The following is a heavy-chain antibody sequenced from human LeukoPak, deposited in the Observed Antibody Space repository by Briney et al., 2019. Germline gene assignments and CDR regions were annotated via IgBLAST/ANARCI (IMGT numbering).Heavy chain of an antibody. D-gene: IGHD2-8*01. CDR3: TRGVTIVPDY. J-gene: IGHJ4*02. Sequence: PGGSLRLSCAASGFTFSSYWMSWVRQAPGKGLEWVANMREDGTENYYVDSMKGRFTISRDNAKSSLYLQMNSLRVEDTAVYYCTRGVTIVPDYWGQGTLVTVSS. CDR1: GFTFSSYW. CDR2: MREDGTEN. V-gene: IGHV3-7*01.